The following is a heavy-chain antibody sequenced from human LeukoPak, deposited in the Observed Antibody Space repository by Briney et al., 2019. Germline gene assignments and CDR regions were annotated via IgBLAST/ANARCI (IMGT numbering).Heavy chain of an antibody. J-gene: IGHJ4*02. CDR3: AREIFGSGSYPDY. D-gene: IGHD3-10*01. V-gene: IGHV3-69-1*01. CDR2: ISSSSTI. CDR1: GFTFSDYY. Sequence: PGGSLRLSCAASGFTFSDYYMNWVRQAPGKGLEWVSSISSSSTIYYADSVKGRFTISRDNSKNTVYLQMNSLGGEDTAVYYCAREIFGSGSYPDYWGQGTLVTVSS.